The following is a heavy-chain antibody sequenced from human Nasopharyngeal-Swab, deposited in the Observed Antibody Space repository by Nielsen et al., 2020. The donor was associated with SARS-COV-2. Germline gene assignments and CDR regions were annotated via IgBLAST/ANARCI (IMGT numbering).Heavy chain of an antibody. V-gene: IGHV3-30-3*01. J-gene: IGHJ6*03. CDR3: ARAGDCSGGSCYWARNYYYYMDV. D-gene: IGHD2-15*01. CDR2: ISYDGSNK. Sequence: GESLKISCAASEFTFSSYAMHWVRQAPGKGLEWVAVISYDGSNKYYADSVKGRFTISRDNSKNTLYLQMNSLRAEDTAVYYCARAGDCSGGSCYWARNYYYYMDVWGKGTTVTVSS. CDR1: EFTFSSYA.